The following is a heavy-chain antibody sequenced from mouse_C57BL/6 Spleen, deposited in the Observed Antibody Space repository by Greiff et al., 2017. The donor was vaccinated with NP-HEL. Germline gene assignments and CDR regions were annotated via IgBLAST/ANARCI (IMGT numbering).Heavy chain of an antibody. J-gene: IGHJ3*01. CDR1: GYSITSGYY. V-gene: IGHV3-6*01. CDR2: ISYDGSN. D-gene: IGHD2-10*02. Sequence: EVQLQQSGPGLVKPSQSLSLTCSVTGYSITSGYYWNWIRQFPGNKLEWMGYISYDGSNNYNPSLKNRISITRDTSKNQFFLKLNSVTTEDTATYYCARVGYGNYPFAYWGQGTLVTVSA. CDR3: ARVGYGNYPFAY.